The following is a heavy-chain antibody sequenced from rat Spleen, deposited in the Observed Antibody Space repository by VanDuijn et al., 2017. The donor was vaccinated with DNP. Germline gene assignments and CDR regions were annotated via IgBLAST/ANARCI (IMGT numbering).Heavy chain of an antibody. Sequence: EVQLVESGGGLVQPGRSMKLSCAASGFTFSNYDMAWVRQAPKKGLEWVATISYDGSRTYYRDSVKGRFTISRDNAKSTLYLQRDSLRSEDTATYYCARHAGYRFDYWGQGVMVTVSS. D-gene: IGHD4-3*01. CDR2: ISYDGSRT. CDR1: GFTFSNYD. CDR3: ARHAGYRFDY. V-gene: IGHV5-7*01. J-gene: IGHJ2*01.